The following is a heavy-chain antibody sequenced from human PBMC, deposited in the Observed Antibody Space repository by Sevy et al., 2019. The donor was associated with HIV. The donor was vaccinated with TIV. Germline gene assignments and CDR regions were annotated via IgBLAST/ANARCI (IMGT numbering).Heavy chain of an antibody. V-gene: IGHV3-30-3*01. D-gene: IGHD5-18*01. CDR3: ARLGTGHSYGTPPWY. CDR1: GFTFSRYA. J-gene: IGHJ4*02. CDR2: ISYDGGNK. Sequence: GGSLRLSCAASGFTFSRYAMHWVRQAPGKGLEWVAVISYDGGNKYLTDSLKDQFTISRDNSKNTLNLQMNSLKPEDTAVYYCARLGTGHSYGTPPWYWGQGTLITVSS.